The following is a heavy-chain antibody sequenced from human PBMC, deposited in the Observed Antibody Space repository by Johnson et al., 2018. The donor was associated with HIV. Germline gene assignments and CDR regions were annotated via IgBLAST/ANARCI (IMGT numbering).Heavy chain of an antibody. CDR1: GFTFSSYA. D-gene: IGHD3-16*01. Sequence: QVQLVESGGGVVQPGRSLRLSCAASGFTFSSYAIHWVRQAPGKGLEWVASVSFDGSNKYYADSVKGRFTISRDNSKNTLYLQMSSLRTEDTAVYYCAREGESLLDAFDIWGQGTMVTVSA. CDR3: AREGESLLDAFDI. V-gene: IGHV3-30-3*01. CDR2: VSFDGSNK. J-gene: IGHJ3*02.